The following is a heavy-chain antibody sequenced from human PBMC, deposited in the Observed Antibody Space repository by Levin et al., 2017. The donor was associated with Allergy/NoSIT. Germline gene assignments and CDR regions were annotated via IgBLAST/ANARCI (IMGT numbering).Heavy chain of an antibody. CDR1: GFSLSIFW. Sequence: ESLKISCAASGFSLSIFWMSWVRQAPGKGLEWVANIKQDGTEKYYMDSVKGRFTISRDNAKNSLYLQMNSLTAEDTAVYYCARDSGVRDFDYWGQGTLVTVSP. CDR2: IKQDGTEK. D-gene: IGHD7-27*01. J-gene: IGHJ4*02. V-gene: IGHV3-7*01. CDR3: ARDSGVRDFDY.